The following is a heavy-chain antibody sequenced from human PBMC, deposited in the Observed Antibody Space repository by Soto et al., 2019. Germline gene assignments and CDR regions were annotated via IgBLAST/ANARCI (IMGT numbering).Heavy chain of an antibody. V-gene: IGHV1-46*01. Sequence: ASVKVSCKATGYTFTSYYFHWVRQTPGQGLEWMGLINPRGGSATYAHKFQGRVTMTRDTSTTTVYMEVSGLRSEDTAVYYCARGALVYYLLPFDFWGQGTLVTVS. J-gene: IGHJ4*02. CDR3: ARGALVYYLLPFDF. D-gene: IGHD1-26*01. CDR1: GYTFTSYY. CDR2: INPRGGSA.